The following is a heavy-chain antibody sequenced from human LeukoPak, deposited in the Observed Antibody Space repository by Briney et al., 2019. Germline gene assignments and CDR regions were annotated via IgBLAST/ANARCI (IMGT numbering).Heavy chain of an antibody. V-gene: IGHV3-21*01. D-gene: IGHD3/OR15-3a*01. Sequence: PGGSLRLSCVASGFTFSSYSMNWVRQAPGKGLEWVSCISSTSRYIYYADSVKGRFTISRDNAKNSVYPQMNSLRAEDTAVYYCTRAVAADDFSPGYWGQGTLVTVSS. CDR3: TRAVAADDFSPGY. CDR1: GFTFSSYS. J-gene: IGHJ4*02. CDR2: ISSTSRYI.